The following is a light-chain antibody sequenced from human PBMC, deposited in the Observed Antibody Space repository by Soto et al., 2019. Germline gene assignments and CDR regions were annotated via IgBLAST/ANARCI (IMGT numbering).Light chain of an antibody. Sequence: EFVLTQSPGTLSLSPGERATLSCRASQSVSSSFLAWYQQKPGQAPRILIYGASTRATGIPDRFSGSGSGTDFTHTISRLEPEDFAVYYCQQYGSSPPLTFGGGTKVEIK. CDR3: QQYGSSPPLT. J-gene: IGKJ4*01. CDR1: QSVSSSF. V-gene: IGKV3-20*01. CDR2: GAS.